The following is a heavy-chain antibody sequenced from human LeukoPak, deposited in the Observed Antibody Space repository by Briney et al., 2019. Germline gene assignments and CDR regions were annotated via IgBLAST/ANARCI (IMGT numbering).Heavy chain of an antibody. Sequence: PGGSLRLSCAASGFTFSSYAMSWVRQAPGKGLEWVSAISGSGGSTYYADSVKGRFTISRDNSRNTLYLRMNSLRAEDTAVYYCAKGVRRSSDYSSPVDYWGQGTLVTVSS. CDR1: GFTFSSYA. CDR3: AKGVRRSSDYSSPVDY. D-gene: IGHD3-22*01. CDR2: ISGSGGST. V-gene: IGHV3-23*01. J-gene: IGHJ4*02.